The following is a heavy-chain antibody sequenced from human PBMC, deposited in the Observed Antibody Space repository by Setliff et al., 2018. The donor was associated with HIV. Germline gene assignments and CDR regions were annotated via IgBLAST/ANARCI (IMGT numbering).Heavy chain of an antibody. CDR2: LSSNGNT. CDR3: AGQDLAEVRWYYMDY. Sequence: SETLSLTCTVSGGFLSRSTYYWGWIRQPPGKGLEWIGALSSNGNTYYNPSLKSRVTLSIDSSKYLFSLKLNSLTAADTAVYDCAGQDLAEVRWYYMDYWGQGALVTVSS. CDR1: GGFLSRSTYY. D-gene: IGHD2-15*01. J-gene: IGHJ4*02. V-gene: IGHV4-39*07.